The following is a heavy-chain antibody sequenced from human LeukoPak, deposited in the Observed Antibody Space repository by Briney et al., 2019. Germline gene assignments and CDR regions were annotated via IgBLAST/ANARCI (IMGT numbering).Heavy chain of an antibody. J-gene: IGHJ4*02. Sequence: GGSLRLSCAASGFTFSSYSMNWVRQAPGKGLEWVSYISSGSTTIYYADSVKGRFTISRDDAKNSLYLQMNSLRDDDTAVYYCARIRTGYWGQGTLVTVSS. D-gene: IGHD4-17*01. V-gene: IGHV3-48*02. CDR1: GFTFSSYS. CDR3: ARIRTGY. CDR2: ISSGSTTI.